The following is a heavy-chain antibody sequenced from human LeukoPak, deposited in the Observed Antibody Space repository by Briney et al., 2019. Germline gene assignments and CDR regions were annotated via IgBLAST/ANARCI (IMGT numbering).Heavy chain of an antibody. CDR2: ISGSGGST. Sequence: PGGSLRLSCAASGFTFSSYAMSWVRQAPGKGLEWVSAISGSGGSTYYADSVKGRFTISRDNSKNTLYLQMNSLRAEDTAVYYCARIIAVAGTYYFDYWGQGTLVTVSS. CDR3: ARIIAVAGTYYFDY. CDR1: GFTFSSYA. V-gene: IGHV3-23*01. D-gene: IGHD6-19*01. J-gene: IGHJ4*02.